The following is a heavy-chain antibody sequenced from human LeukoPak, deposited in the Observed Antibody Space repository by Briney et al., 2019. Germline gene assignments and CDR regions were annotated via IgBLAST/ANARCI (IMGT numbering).Heavy chain of an antibody. CDR3: ARASVPGYSSWYYYNTLDY. CDR1: GFTFSSYS. J-gene: IGHJ4*02. Sequence: PGGSLRLSCAASGFTFSSYSMSWVRQAPGKGLEWVANIKQDGSEKYYVDSVKGRFTISRDNAKNSLYLQMNSLRAEDTAVYYCARASVPGYSSWYYYNTLDYWGQGTLVTVSS. V-gene: IGHV3-7*01. CDR2: IKQDGSEK. D-gene: IGHD6-13*01.